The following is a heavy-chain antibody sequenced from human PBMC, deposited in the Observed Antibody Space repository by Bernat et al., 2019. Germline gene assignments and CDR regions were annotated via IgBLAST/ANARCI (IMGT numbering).Heavy chain of an antibody. V-gene: IGHV3-7*01. CDR1: GFTFSSYW. D-gene: IGHD6-19*01. CDR3: ARYSGSNYFQH. J-gene: IGHJ1*01. Sequence: EVQLVESGGGLVQPGGSLRLSCAASGFTFSSYWMSWVRQAPGKGLEWVANRKQDGSDKYYVDSVEGRFTISRDNAKNSLYLQMNSLRAEDTAVYYCARYSGSNYFQHWGQGTQVTVSS. CDR2: RKQDGSDK.